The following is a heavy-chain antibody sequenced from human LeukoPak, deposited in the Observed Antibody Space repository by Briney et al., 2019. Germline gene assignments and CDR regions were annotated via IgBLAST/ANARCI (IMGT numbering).Heavy chain of an antibody. D-gene: IGHD2-15*01. J-gene: IGHJ4*02. CDR1: GGSISNYY. CDR3: AKEGSPYWWSESDY. CDR2: IYTSGNT. V-gene: IGHV4-4*07. Sequence: SETLSLTCTVSGGSISNYYWSWIRQPAGKGLEWIGRIYTSGNTNYISSLKSRVTILVDTSRNQFSLKVNSVTAADTAVYYCAKEGSPYWWSESDYWGQGTLVTVSS.